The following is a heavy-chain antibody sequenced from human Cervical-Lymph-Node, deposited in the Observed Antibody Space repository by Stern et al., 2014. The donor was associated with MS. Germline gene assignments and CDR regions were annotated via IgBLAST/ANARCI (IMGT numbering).Heavy chain of an antibody. Sequence: QVQLQESGPGLVKPSETLSLTCTVSGGSFNNYYWSWIRQPPGKGLEWIGYIYQDGSTKYNPSLKSRVTISLHTSKKQFSLRLTSVTAADTAVYYCARVDDCSGGTCFSTSWFDPWGQGTLVNVSS. V-gene: IGHV4-59*01. CDR2: IYQDGST. D-gene: IGHD2-15*01. CDR3: ARVDDCSGGTCFSTSWFDP. CDR1: GGSFNNYY. J-gene: IGHJ5*02.